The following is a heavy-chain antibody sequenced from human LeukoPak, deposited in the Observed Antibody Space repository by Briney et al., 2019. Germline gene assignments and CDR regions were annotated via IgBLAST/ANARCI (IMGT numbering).Heavy chain of an antibody. J-gene: IGHJ4*02. CDR3: AKARTDSGYVIDY. D-gene: IGHD5-12*01. CDR2: KWYGGSNK. Sequence: GGSLRLSCAASGFTFSSYGMHWVRQAPGKGLEWVAVKWYGGSNKYYADSVKGRFTISRDNSKNTLYLQMNSLRAEDTAVYYCAKARTDSGYVIDYWGQGTLVTVSS. V-gene: IGHV3-30*02. CDR1: GFTFSSYG.